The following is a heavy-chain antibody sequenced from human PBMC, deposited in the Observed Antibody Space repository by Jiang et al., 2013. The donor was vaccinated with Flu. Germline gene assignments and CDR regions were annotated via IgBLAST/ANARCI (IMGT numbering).Heavy chain of an antibody. V-gene: IGHV3-43*02. J-gene: IGHJ6*02. CDR3: AKDIGIVGATIGMDV. CDR1: GFTFDDYA. CDR2: ISGDGGST. D-gene: IGHD1-26*01. Sequence: VQLLESGGGVVQPGGSLRLSCAASGFTFDDYAMHWVRQAPGKGLEWVSLISGDGGSTYYADSVKGRFTISRDNSKNSLYLQMNSLRTEDTALYYCAKDIGIVGATIGMDVWGQGTTVTVSS.